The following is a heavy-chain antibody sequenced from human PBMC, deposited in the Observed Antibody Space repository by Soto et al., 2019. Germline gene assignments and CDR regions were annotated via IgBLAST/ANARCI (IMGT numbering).Heavy chain of an antibody. Sequence: QVQLVQSGAEVKKPGASVKVSCKASGYTFTSYDITWVRQATGQGLEWMGWMNPNSVNTGYAQKFQGRVTITRNTTISTAYMELSSLRSEDTDVYYCAMYSSGPWGDAWVQGTLVTVS. CDR3: AMYSSGPWGDA. CDR2: MNPNSVNT. CDR1: GYTFTSYD. V-gene: IGHV1-8*01. J-gene: IGHJ5*02. D-gene: IGHD6-19*01.